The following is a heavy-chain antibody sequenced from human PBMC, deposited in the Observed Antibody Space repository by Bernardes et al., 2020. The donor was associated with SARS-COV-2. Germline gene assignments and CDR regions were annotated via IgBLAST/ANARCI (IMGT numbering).Heavy chain of an antibody. J-gene: IGHJ4*02. V-gene: IGHV3-49*04. D-gene: IGHD4-4*01. CDR2: ITSKAYGGTT. Sequence: GGSLRLSCSASGFTFADYAMSWVRQAPGKGLEWVSFITSKAYGGTTEYAASVKGRFTISRDDSKSIAYLQMNSLKTEDTAVYYCNRLDYSNYLGDYWGQGTLVTVSS. CDR3: NRLDYSNYLGDY. CDR1: GFTFADYA.